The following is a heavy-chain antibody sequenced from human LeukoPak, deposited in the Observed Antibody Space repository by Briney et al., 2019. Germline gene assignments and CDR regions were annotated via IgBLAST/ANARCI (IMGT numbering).Heavy chain of an antibody. V-gene: IGHV1-2*02. CDR1: GYTFTSYG. Sequence: ASVKVSCKASGYTFTSYGINWVRQAPGQGLEWMGWINPNSGGTNYAQKFQGRVTMTRDTSISTAYMELSRLRSDDTAVYYCARDVVVVAATHNWFDPWGQGTLVTVSS. CDR3: ARDVVVVAATHNWFDP. CDR2: INPNSGGT. D-gene: IGHD2-15*01. J-gene: IGHJ5*02.